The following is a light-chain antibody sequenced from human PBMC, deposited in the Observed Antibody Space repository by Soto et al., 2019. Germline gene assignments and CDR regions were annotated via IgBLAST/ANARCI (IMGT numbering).Light chain of an antibody. CDR3: QQDDSSRFT. J-gene: IGKJ3*01. Sequence: EIVLTQSPGTLSLSPGDRATPSCRANQRVDSSYLAWYQQKPGQAPRLLIYGASSRVTGIPDRFSGSGPETDFTLTISRLKAEDLAVDYCQQDDSSRFTFGPGTKVHLK. CDR2: GAS. V-gene: IGKV3-20*01. CDR1: QRVDSSY.